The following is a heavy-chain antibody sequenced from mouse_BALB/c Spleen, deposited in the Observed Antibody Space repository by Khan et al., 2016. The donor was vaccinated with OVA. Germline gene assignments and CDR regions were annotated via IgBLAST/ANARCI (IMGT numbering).Heavy chain of an antibody. CDR1: GFSLSDYG. J-gene: IGHJ4*01. Sequence: QVQLKESGPGLVAPSQNLSITCTVSGFSLSDYGVSWIRQPPGKGLEWLGVIWGGGSTYYNSALKSRLSISKDNSKSQVFLKMSSLQSDDTAMFYCVKGIWSYYYTLDYWGQGTSVTVSS. CDR3: VKGIWSYYYTLDY. CDR2: IWGGGST. V-gene: IGHV2-6-5*01.